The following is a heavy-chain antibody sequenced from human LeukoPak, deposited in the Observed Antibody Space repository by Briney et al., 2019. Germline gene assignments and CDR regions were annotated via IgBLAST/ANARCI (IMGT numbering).Heavy chain of an antibody. Sequence: SETLSLTCTVSGGSISSYYWSWIRQPPGKGLEWIGYIYYSGSTNYNPSLKSRVTISVDTSKNQFSLKLSSVTAADTAVYYCARDRYYDSSGYPNYWYFDLWGRGTLVTVSS. CDR1: GGSISSYY. V-gene: IGHV4-59*01. J-gene: IGHJ2*01. CDR2: IYYSGST. D-gene: IGHD3-22*01. CDR3: ARDRYYDSSGYPNYWYFDL.